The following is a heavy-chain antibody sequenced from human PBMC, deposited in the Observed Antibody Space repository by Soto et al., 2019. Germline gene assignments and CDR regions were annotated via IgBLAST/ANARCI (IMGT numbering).Heavy chain of an antibody. D-gene: IGHD6-25*01. J-gene: IGHJ5*02. Sequence: PSETLSLTCTVSSDSISSYYWNWIRQPPGKEPEWIGHIKYSGSPTYNPSLQSRVTISVDMSKNQISLKMSSVTAADTAVYYCARQRDNSGWDNWFDPWGQGTMATVSS. CDR3: ARQRDNSGWDNWFDP. CDR2: IKYSGSP. CDR1: SDSISSYY. V-gene: IGHV4-59*08.